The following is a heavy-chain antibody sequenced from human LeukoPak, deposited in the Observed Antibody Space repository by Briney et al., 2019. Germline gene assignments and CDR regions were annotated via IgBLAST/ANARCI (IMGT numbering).Heavy chain of an antibody. CDR2: ISSSGGST. CDR3: AIDPLRVAATN. Sequence: GGSLRLSCAASGFTFTTYAMSWVRQAPGGGLEWVSAISSSGGSTNYADSVKGRFTISRDNSNNTLYLQMNSLRAEDTAIYYCAIDPLRVAATNWGQGTLVTVSS. V-gene: IGHV3-23*01. J-gene: IGHJ4*02. CDR1: GFTFTTYA. D-gene: IGHD2-15*01.